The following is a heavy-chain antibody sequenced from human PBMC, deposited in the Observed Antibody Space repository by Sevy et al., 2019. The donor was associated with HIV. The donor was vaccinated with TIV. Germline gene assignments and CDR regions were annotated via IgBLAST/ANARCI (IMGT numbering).Heavy chain of an antibody. Sequence: GGSLRLSCAASGFTFSSYSMNWVRQAPGKGLEWVSSISSSSSYIYYADSVKGRFTISRDNAKNSLYLQMNSLRAEDTAGYYCARDSTVGGPLDYWGQGTLVTVSS. CDR3: ARDSTVGGPLDY. CDR1: GFTFSSYS. D-gene: IGHD4-17*01. V-gene: IGHV3-21*01. J-gene: IGHJ4*02. CDR2: ISSSSSYI.